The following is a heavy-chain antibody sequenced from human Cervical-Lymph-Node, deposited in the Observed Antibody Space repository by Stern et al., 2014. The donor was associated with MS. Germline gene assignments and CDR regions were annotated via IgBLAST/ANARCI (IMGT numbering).Heavy chain of an antibody. CDR3: AREGVAGIYYYYGMDV. J-gene: IGHJ6*02. CDR1: GGTFSSYA. Sequence: VQLVESGAEVKTPGPSRKVSCKASGGTFSSYAIRWVPPAPGQGLEWMGGINPIFSTANYAHHFQRRVTIPAHASTSHAYTEPGRLRSEDTAVYYCAREGVAGIYYYYGMDVCGQGTTVTVSS. V-gene: IGHV1-69*01. CDR2: INPIFSTA. D-gene: IGHD6-19*01.